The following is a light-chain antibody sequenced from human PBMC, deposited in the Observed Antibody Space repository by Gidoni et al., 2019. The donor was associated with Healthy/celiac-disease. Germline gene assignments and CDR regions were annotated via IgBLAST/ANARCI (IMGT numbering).Light chain of an antibody. CDR2: AAS. CDR3: QQLNSYPLT. Sequence: DIQLTQSPSFLSASVGDRVTITCRASQGISSYLAWYQQKPGKAPKLLIYAASTLQSGVPSRFSGSGYGTEFTLTISSLKPEDFATYYCQQLNSYPLTFGGGTKVEIK. CDR1: QGISSY. J-gene: IGKJ4*01. V-gene: IGKV1-9*01.